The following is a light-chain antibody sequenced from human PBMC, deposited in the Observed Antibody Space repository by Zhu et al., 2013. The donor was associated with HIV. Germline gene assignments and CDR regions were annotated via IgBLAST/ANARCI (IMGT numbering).Light chain of an antibody. CDR3: QVWDRSSYVL. CDR1: NIASRS. J-gene: IGLJ2*01. V-gene: IGLV3-21*04. CDR2: DDS. Sequence: SYELTQAPSVSVAPGKTARITCGGNNIASRSVHWYQKKPGQAPVLVIYDDSDRPSGIPERFSGSISDNRATLTISRVEAGDEADYYCQVWDRSSYVLFGGGTKLTVL.